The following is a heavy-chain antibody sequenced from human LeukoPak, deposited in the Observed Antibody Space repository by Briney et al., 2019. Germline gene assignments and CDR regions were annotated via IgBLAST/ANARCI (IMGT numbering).Heavy chain of an antibody. CDR1: GYTFTSYY. CDR3: ARDEEHGSGSYYKAFDI. V-gene: IGHV1-46*01. Sequence: ASVKVSCKASGYTFTSYYMHWVRQAPGQGLEWMGLINPSGGSTSYAQKFQGRVTMTRDTSIITTYMELRRLTSDDTAVYYCARDEEHGSGSYYKAFDIWGQGTMVTVSS. J-gene: IGHJ3*02. D-gene: IGHD3-10*01. CDR2: INPSGGST.